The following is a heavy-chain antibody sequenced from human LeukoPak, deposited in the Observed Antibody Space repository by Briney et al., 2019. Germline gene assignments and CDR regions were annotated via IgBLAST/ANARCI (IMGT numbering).Heavy chain of an antibody. CDR3: ARVMSGYYVVLDI. V-gene: IGHV3-9*01. D-gene: IGHD3-3*01. J-gene: IGHJ3*02. CDR2: MSWNSGTV. Sequence: GGSLRLSCAASGFTFDDYAMHWVRQAPGEGLEWVSGMSWNSGTVAYADSVKGRFTISRDNAKNTLYLQMNSLRAEDTAVYYCARVMSGYYVVLDIWGQGTMVTVSS. CDR1: GFTFDDYA.